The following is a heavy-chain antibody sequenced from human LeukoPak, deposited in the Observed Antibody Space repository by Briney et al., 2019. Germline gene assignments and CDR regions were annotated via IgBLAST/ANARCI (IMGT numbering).Heavy chain of an antibody. CDR3: GSRGGKNWFDS. D-gene: IGHD3-16*01. CDR1: GFTFSSSN. Sequence: GGSLRLSCVASGFTFSSSNMNWVRQAPGKGLEWVSYISTTSTTMYYADSVKGRLNISRDNAKNSLYLQMNSLRAEDTAVYYCGSRGGKNWFDSWGKEPLVPVSS. J-gene: IGHJ5*01. CDR2: ISTTSTTM. V-gene: IGHV3-48*01.